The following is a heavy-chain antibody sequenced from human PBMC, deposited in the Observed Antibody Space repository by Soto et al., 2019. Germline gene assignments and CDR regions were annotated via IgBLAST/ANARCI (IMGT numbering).Heavy chain of an antibody. CDR3: TTFSSAWYGIDY. V-gene: IGHV3-15*01. Sequence: EVQLVESGGGLVKPGGSLRLSCTASGFTFTNAWMSWVRQDPGKGLEWVGRIKSKTDVGTTDYAAPVKGRFIISRDDSKNTLYVQMNSLQTDDTALYFCTTFSSAWYGIDYWGQGTLVTVSS. J-gene: IGHJ4*02. CDR1: GFTFTNAW. D-gene: IGHD6-19*01. CDR2: IKSKTDVGTT.